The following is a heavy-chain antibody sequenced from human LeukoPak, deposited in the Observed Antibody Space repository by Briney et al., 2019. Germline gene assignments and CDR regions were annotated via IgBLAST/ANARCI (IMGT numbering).Heavy chain of an antibody. CDR1: GYTFTGYY. Sequence: ASVKVSCKASGYTFTGYYMHWVRQAPGQGLEWMGWINPNSGGTNYAQKFQGRVTMTRDTSISTAYMELSRLRSDDTAMYYCARDMATVTNFDYWGQGTLVTVSS. CDR2: INPNSGGT. D-gene: IGHD4-17*01. J-gene: IGHJ4*02. CDR3: ARDMATVTNFDY. V-gene: IGHV1-2*02.